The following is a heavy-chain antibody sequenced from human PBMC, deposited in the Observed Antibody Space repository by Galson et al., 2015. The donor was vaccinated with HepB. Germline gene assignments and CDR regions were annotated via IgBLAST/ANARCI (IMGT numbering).Heavy chain of an antibody. V-gene: IGHV3-30*09. CDR2: ISYDGSKK. Sequence: SLRLSCAASGFTFSSYAMHWVRQAPGKGLEWVAVISYDGSKKYYADSVKGRFAISRDNSKNTLYLQMDSLRVEGTAVYYCARGDVSDYVPTPFDSWGQGTLVTVSS. D-gene: IGHD1-26*01. CDR1: GFTFSSYA. CDR3: ARGDVSDYVPTPFDS. J-gene: IGHJ4*02.